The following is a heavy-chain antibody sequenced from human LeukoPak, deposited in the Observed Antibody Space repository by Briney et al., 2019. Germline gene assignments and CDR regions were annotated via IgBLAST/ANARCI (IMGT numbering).Heavy chain of an antibody. Sequence: PGGSLRLSCAVSGITLSNYGMSWVRQAPGKGLEWVAGIRGSGGSTNYADSVKGRFTISRDNSKNTLYLHMSSLRAEDTAVCFCAKRGVVIRVILVGFHKEAYYFDSWGQGALVTVSS. D-gene: IGHD3-22*01. CDR3: AKRGVVIRVILVGFHKEAYYFDS. CDR2: IRGSGGST. CDR1: GITLSNYG. J-gene: IGHJ4*02. V-gene: IGHV3-23*01.